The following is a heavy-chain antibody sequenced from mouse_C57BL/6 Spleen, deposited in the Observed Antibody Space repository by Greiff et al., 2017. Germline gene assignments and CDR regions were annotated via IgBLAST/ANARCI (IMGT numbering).Heavy chain of an antibody. J-gene: IGHJ2*01. CDR1: GYTFTSYW. V-gene: IGHV1-64*01. CDR3: ARLGDYDYNYFDY. Sequence: QVQLQQPGAELVKPGASVKLSCKASGYTFTSYWMHWVKQRPGQGLEWIGMIHPNSGSTNYNEKFKSKATLTVDKSSSTAYMQLSSLTSEDSAVYYCARLGDYDYNYFDYWGQGTTLTVSS. CDR2: IHPNSGST. D-gene: IGHD2-4*01.